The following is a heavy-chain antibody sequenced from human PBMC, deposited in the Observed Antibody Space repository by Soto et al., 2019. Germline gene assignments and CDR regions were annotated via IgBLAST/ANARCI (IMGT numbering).Heavy chain of an antibody. V-gene: IGHV3-30*18. CDR1: GFIFSIYA. CDR2: ISYDGSNK. J-gene: IGHJ4*02. D-gene: IGHD3-22*01. Sequence: QVQLVESGGGVVQPGRSLRLSCAASGFIFSIYAMHWVRQAPGKGLEWVAVISYDGSNKYYADSVKGRFIISRDNSKNTLYLQMNSLRTEDTAVSYCAKDDTSGPFDYWGQGTLVTVSS. CDR3: AKDDTSGPFDY.